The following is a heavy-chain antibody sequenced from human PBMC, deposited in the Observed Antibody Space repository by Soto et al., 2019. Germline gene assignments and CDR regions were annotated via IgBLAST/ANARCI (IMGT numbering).Heavy chain of an antibody. CDR3: ARGLGITMVRGVITTGGWFDY. Sequence: QVQLQESGPGLVKPSQTLSLTCTVSGGSISSGDYYWSWIRQPPGKGLEWIGYIYYSGSTYYNPSLKSRVTISVDTSKNQFSLKLSSVTAADTAVYYCARGLGITMVRGVITTGGWFDYWGQGTLVTVSS. D-gene: IGHD3-10*01. CDR1: GGSISSGDYY. J-gene: IGHJ4*02. V-gene: IGHV4-30-4*01. CDR2: IYYSGST.